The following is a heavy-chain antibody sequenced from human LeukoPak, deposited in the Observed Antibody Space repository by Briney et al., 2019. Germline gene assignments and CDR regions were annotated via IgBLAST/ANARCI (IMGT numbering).Heavy chain of an antibody. D-gene: IGHD6-19*01. CDR1: GFTFSSYA. V-gene: IGHV3-30-3*01. Sequence: GGSLRLSCAASGFTFSSYAMHWVRQAPGKGLEWVAVISYDGSNKYYADSVKGRFTISRDNSKNTLYLQMNSLRAEDTAVYYCARDPQEQWLTINWFDLWGQGTLVTVSS. J-gene: IGHJ5*02. CDR2: ISYDGSNK. CDR3: ARDPQEQWLTINWFDL.